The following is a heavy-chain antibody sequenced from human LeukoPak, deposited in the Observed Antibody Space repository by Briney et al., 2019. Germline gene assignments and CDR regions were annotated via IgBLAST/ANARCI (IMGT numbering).Heavy chain of an antibody. V-gene: IGHV4-59*12. Sequence: PSETLSLTCTVSLGSISSYYWSWIRQPPGKGLEWIGYIYYSGSTNYNPSLKSRVTISVDKSKNQFSLKLSSVTAADTAVYYCARSSFGLWFGELGKNFDYWGQGTLVTVSS. CDR2: IYYSGST. J-gene: IGHJ4*02. CDR3: ARSSFGLWFGELGKNFDY. CDR1: LGSISSYY. D-gene: IGHD3-10*01.